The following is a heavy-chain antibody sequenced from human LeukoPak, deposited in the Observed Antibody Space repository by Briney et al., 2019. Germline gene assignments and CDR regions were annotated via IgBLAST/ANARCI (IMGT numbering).Heavy chain of an antibody. CDR1: GFTFSSYS. CDR2: IKQDGSEK. Sequence: GGSLRLSCAASGFTFSSYSMNWVRQAPGKGLEWVANIKQDGSEKYYVDSVKGRFTISRDNAKNSLYLQMNSLRAEDTAVYYCARDRAYYYDSSGKLFDYWGQGTLVTVSS. J-gene: IGHJ4*02. V-gene: IGHV3-7*01. CDR3: ARDRAYYYDSSGKLFDY. D-gene: IGHD3-22*01.